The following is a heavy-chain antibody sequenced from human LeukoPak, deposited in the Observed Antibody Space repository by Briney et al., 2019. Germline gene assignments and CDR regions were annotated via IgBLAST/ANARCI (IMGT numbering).Heavy chain of an antibody. CDR2: IYYSGST. J-gene: IGHJ4*02. Sequence: PSETLSLTCAVYGGSFSGYYWSWIRQPPGKGPEWIGSIYYSGSTYYNPSLKSRVTISVDTSKNQFSLKLSSVTAADTAVYYCARQNFKYYYDSSGYYYRYYFDYWGQGTLVTVSS. D-gene: IGHD3-22*01. V-gene: IGHV4-34*01. CDR1: GGSFSGYY. CDR3: ARQNFKYYYDSSGYYYRYYFDY.